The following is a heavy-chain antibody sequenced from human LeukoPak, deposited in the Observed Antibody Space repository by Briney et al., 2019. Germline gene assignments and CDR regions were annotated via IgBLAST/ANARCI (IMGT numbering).Heavy chain of an antibody. V-gene: IGHV4-59*08. CDR3: ARRVTSNCFDP. CDR1: GDSIGSYY. D-gene: IGHD2-21*02. J-gene: IGHJ5*02. CDR2: MHYSGSS. Sequence: PSETLPLTCTVSGDSIGSYYWSWIRQPPGKGLKWIGYMHYSGSSNYNPSLKSRVTTSVDTSQNQFSLKLRSVTAADTAVYYCARRVTSNCFDPWGQGTLVTVTS.